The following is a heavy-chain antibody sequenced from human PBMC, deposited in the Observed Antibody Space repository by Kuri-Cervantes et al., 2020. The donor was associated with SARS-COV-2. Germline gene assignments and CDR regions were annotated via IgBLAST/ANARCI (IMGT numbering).Heavy chain of an antibody. CDR1: GFTFSSYS. V-gene: IGHV3-21*04. Sequence: GESLKISCAASGFTFSSYSMNWVRQAPGKGLEWVSSISSSSSYIYYADSVKGRFTISRDNAKNSLYLQMNSLRAEDTAVYYRARDKDYDFWSGYCCPGMDVWGQGTTVTVSS. J-gene: IGHJ6*02. D-gene: IGHD3-3*01. CDR2: ISSSSSYI. CDR3: ARDKDYDFWSGYCCPGMDV.